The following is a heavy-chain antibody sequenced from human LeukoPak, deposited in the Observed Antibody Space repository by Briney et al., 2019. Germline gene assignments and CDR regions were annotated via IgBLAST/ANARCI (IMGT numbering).Heavy chain of an antibody. CDR1: GGSISSYY. CDR3: ARESTVVPAAIDY. J-gene: IGHJ4*02. CDR2: IYYSGST. V-gene: IGHV4-59*01. D-gene: IGHD2-2*02. Sequence: ASETLSLTCTVSGGSISSYYWSWIRQPPGKGLEWIGYIYYSGSTNYNPSLKSRVTISVDTSKNQFSLKLSSVTAADTAVYYCARESTVVPAAIDYWGQGTPVTVSS.